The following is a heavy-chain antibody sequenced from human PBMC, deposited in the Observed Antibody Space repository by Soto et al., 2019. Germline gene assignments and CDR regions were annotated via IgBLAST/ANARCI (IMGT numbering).Heavy chain of an antibody. CDR2: IYSSGST. V-gene: IGHV4-4*07. CDR3: ARGQRFSDWFDT. Sequence: XETLSLTCTISGVAICSHYWTWIRQPAGKGLEWIGRIYSSGSTQYNPSLQSRVTMSLDTSKNQFSLRLESVTAADTAVYYCARGQRFSDWFDTWGQGTLVTVS. CDR1: GVAICSHY. J-gene: IGHJ5*02. D-gene: IGHD3-3*01.